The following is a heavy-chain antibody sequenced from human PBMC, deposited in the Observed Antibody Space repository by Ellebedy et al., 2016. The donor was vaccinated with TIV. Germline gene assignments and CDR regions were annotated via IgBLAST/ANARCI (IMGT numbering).Heavy chain of an antibody. D-gene: IGHD4-17*01. CDR1: GGSISSYY. CDR2: IYYSGST. J-gene: IGHJ5*02. Sequence: MPSETLSLTCTVSGGSISSYYWSCIRQPPGKGLEWIGYIYYSGSTNYYPSLKSRVPISVDTSKTQFYLKLNSVTAADTAVYYCARAISPTTPGNWFDRWGQGTLVTVSS. V-gene: IGHV4-59*08. CDR3: ARAISPTTPGNWFDR.